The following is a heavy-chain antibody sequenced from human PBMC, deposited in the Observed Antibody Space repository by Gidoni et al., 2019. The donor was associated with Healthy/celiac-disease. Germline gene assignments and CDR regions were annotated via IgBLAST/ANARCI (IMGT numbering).Heavy chain of an antibody. J-gene: IGHJ6*02. CDR2: IKQDGSEK. D-gene: IGHD6-19*01. Sequence: EVQLVESGGGLVQPGGSLRLSCAASGFTFSSYWRSWGRQAPGKGLEWVANIKQDGSEKYYVDSGKGRCNISRDNAKNSLYLQRNSLRAEDTAVYYCAREGGYSSGWYYYYGMDVWGQGTTVTVSS. CDR3: AREGGYSSGWYYYYGMDV. CDR1: GFTFSSYW. V-gene: IGHV3-7*01.